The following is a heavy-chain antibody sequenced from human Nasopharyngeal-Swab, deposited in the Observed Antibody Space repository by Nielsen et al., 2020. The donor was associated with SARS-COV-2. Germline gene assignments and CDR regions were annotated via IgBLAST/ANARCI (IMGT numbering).Heavy chain of an antibody. CDR3: AKGVRYFDFLPPNTYYYYGLDL. Sequence: WVRQAPGQGLEWMGGIIPIFGTTDYAQKFQGTVTITADESTSTVYMELNGLRFEDTAVYYCAKGVRYFDFLPPNTYYYYGLDLWGQGTKVTVSS. V-gene: IGHV1-69*01. D-gene: IGHD3-9*01. J-gene: IGHJ6*02. CDR2: IIPIFGTT.